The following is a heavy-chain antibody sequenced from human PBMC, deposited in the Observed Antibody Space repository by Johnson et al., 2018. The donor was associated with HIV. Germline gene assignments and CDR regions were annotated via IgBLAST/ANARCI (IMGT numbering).Heavy chain of an antibody. CDR2: INSDGSST. CDR3: ARTPRPYYYDSSDGAFDI. D-gene: IGHD3-22*01. CDR1: GFTFSSYW. J-gene: IGHJ3*02. Sequence: VQLVESGGGLVQPGGSLRLSCAASGFTFSSYWMHWVRQAPGKGLLWVSRINSDGSSTNYAGSVKGRFTISRDNAKRSMYLQMDSLRAEDTAVFYCARTPRPYYYDSSDGAFDIWGQGTMVTVSS. V-gene: IGHV3-74*02.